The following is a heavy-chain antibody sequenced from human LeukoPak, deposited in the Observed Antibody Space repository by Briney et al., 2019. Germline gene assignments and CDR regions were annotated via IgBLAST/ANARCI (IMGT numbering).Heavy chain of an antibody. Sequence: GGSLRLSCAASGFIFSSYGMHWVRQAPGKGLEWVAFIRYDGSNKYYADSVKGRFTISRDNSKNTLYLQMNSLRAEDTAVYYCAKDHGFGESFDYWGQGTLVTVSS. V-gene: IGHV3-30*02. CDR1: GFIFSSYG. CDR2: IRYDGSNK. CDR3: AKDHGFGESFDY. D-gene: IGHD3-10*01. J-gene: IGHJ4*02.